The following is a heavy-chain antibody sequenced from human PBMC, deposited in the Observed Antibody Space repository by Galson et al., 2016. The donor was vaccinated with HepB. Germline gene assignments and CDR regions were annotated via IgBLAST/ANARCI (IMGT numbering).Heavy chain of an antibody. D-gene: IGHD3-10*01. V-gene: IGHV3-30*04. Sequence: LRLSCAASGFTFSSNAMHWVRQAPGKGLEWVAVISNGGSYKDYADSVKGRFTISRDNYKNIVYVQMSSLRAEDTAVYYCARDHSWCGDNWLDSWGQGTLVTVAS. J-gene: IGHJ5*01. CDR2: ISNGGSYK. CDR3: ARDHSWCGDNWLDS. CDR1: GFTFSSNA.